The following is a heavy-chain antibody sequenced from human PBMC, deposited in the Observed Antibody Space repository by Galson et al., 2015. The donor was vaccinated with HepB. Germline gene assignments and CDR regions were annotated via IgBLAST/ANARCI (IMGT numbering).Heavy chain of an antibody. D-gene: IGHD2-2*01. Sequence: LRLSCAASGFTFSSYGMHWVRQAPGKGLEWVAVIWYDGSNKYYADSVKGRFTISRDNSKNTLYLQMNSLRAEDTAVYYCARDPDIVVVPAGGRGPFDYWGQGTLVTVSS. CDR1: GFTFSSYG. J-gene: IGHJ4*02. CDR2: IWYDGSNK. CDR3: ARDPDIVVVPAGGRGPFDY. V-gene: IGHV3-33*01.